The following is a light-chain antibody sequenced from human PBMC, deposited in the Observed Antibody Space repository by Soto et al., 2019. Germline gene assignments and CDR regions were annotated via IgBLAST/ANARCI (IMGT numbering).Light chain of an antibody. CDR3: QHGYVAPYS. V-gene: IGKV3-20*01. CDR1: QSFSSGY. CDR2: DAS. J-gene: IGKJ2*03. Sequence: EIVLTQSPGTLSLSPGERGTLSCRASQSFSSGYLAWYQQKPGQAPRLLIYDASSRATGIPDRFTGSGSETDFTLTIRSLQPEDFATYYCQHGYVAPYSFGQGTKVDIK.